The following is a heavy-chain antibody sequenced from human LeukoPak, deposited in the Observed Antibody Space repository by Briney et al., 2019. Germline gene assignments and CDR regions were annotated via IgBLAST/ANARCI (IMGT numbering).Heavy chain of an antibody. CDR3: ARSGSPDDYYYYCYMDV. CDR2: ISYDGSTK. V-gene: IGHV3-30*04. CDR1: GFTFTNFA. D-gene: IGHD1-26*01. Sequence: HSGRSLRLSCVASGFTFTNFAVHWVRQAPGKGPEWVAFISYDGSTKYYADSVKGRFTISRDNAKNSLYLQMNSLRAEDTAVYYCARSGSPDDYYYYCYMDVWGKGTTVTVSS. J-gene: IGHJ6*03.